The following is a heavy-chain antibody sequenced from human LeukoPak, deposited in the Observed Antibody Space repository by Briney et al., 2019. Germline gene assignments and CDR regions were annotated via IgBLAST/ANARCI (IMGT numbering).Heavy chain of an antibody. V-gene: IGHV3-23*01. CDR1: EFTFSLYA. D-gene: IGHD3-9*01. J-gene: IGHJ4*02. CDR2: ISTSVSTT. Sequence: GGSLRLSCAASEFTFSLYAMSWVRQAPGKGLEWVSGISTSVSTTYYTDSVKGRFTISRDNSKNTLYLQMNSLRAEDTAVYYCAKHYDILTGYYFDYWGQGTLVTVSS. CDR3: AKHYDILTGYYFDY.